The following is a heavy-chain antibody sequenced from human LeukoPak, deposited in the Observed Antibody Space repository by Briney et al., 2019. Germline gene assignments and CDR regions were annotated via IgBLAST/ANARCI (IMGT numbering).Heavy chain of an antibody. Sequence: RGRSLRLSCPASGFTFSSYGMHWVRQAPGKGLEWVAIISYDGSNKYYADSVKGRFTISRDSSKNTLYLQMNSLRAEDTAVYYCARGDSYTSSWHDYWGQGTLVIVSS. J-gene: IGHJ4*02. CDR1: GFTFSSYG. V-gene: IGHV3-30*03. CDR3: ARGDSYTSSWHDY. CDR2: ISYDGSNK. D-gene: IGHD6-13*01.